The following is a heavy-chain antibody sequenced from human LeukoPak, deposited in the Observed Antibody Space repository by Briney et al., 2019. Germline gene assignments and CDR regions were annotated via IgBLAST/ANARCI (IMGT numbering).Heavy chain of an antibody. CDR2: ISYDGSDK. V-gene: IGHV3-30*04. CDR3: ARDRSRQVAGTTYYPNMAV. Sequence: GRSLRLSCAASGFTFSSYAMHWVRQAPGKGLEWVAVISYDGSDKYYADSVKGRFTISRDNSKNTLYLQMNSRRAEDTAVYYCARDRSRQVAGTTYYPNMAVWAKGPTATVPS. J-gene: IGHJ6*03. CDR1: GFTFSSYA. D-gene: IGHD6-19*01.